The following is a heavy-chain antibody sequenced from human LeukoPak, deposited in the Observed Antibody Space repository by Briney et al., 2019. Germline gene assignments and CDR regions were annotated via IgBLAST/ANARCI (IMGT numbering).Heavy chain of an antibody. CDR3: AKDTGTTGYYYYMDV. CDR1: GFTFSKYD. D-gene: IGHD4-17*01. V-gene: IGHV3-30*02. CDR2: IRYDGSNK. J-gene: IGHJ6*03. Sequence: PGGSLRLSCAASGFTFSKYDMHWVRQAPGKGLEWVAFIRYDGSNKYYADSVKGRFTISRDNSKNTLYLQMNSLRVEDTAVYYCAKDTGTTGYYYYMDVWGKGTTVTISS.